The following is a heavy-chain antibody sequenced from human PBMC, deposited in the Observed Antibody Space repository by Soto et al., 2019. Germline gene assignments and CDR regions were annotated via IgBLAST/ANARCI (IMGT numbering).Heavy chain of an antibody. CDR1: GYTFSDFD. CDR2: MNAKSGDT. J-gene: IGHJ6*02. Sequence: ASVKVSCKACGYTFSDFDINWLRQASGQGPEWMGWMNAKSGDTFFAQRFQGKFNMTWDTSLSTAYMEVGSLTSDDTAMYYCARGKPFNYAGFDVWGQGNTVTVS. D-gene: IGHD3-16*01. V-gene: IGHV1-8*01. CDR3: ARGKPFNYAGFDV.